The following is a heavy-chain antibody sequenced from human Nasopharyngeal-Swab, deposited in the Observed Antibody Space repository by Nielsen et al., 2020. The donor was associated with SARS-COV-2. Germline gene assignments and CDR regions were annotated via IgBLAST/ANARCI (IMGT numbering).Heavy chain of an antibody. CDR2: INHSGST. D-gene: IGHD2-2*01. CDR1: GGSFSGHQ. V-gene: IGHV4-34*01. J-gene: IGHJ6*03. CDR3: ARGLSGVVPAPVLGLGPYYYYYYMDV. Sequence: SQTLSLTCAVYGGSFSGHQWSWVRQPPGKGPEWIADINHSGSTNYNPSLKSRVTLSVDTSMNQVSLEVSSVTAADTAVYYCARGLSGVVPAPVLGLGPYYYYYYMDVWGKGTTVTVSS.